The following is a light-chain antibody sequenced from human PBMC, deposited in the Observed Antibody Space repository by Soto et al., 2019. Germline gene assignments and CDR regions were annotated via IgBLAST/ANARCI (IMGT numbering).Light chain of an antibody. J-gene: IGKJ5*01. CDR1: QSISSY. CDR2: AAS. V-gene: IGKV1-39*01. CDR3: QQYHWAPDT. Sequence: DIQMTQSPSSLSASVGDRVTITCRASQSISSYLNWYQQKPGKAPKLLIYAASSLQSGVPSRFSGSGSGTDLTLTVSRLEPEDFAMYYCQQYHWAPDTFGQGTRLEIK.